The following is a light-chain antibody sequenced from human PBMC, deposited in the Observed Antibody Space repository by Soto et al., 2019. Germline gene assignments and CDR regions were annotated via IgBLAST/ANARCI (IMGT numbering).Light chain of an antibody. J-gene: IGKJ1*01. V-gene: IGKV1-5*01. CDR1: QNVNDY. Sequence: DIQMTQTPSTLSASVGDRVTINCRASQNVNDYLAWYQQKPGKSPKVLIYDASTLESGVPPRFSGSGSGIEFTLTISGLQADDFATYYCQQYSSHRTLGQGTKVDIK. CDR2: DAS. CDR3: QQYSSHRT.